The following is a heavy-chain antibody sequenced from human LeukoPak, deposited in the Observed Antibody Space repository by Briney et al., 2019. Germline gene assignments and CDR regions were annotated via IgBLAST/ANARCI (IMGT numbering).Heavy chain of an antibody. CDR1: GGTFSSYA. Sequence: EASVKVSCKASGGTFSSYAISWVRQAPGQGLEWMGRIIPILGIANYAQKFQGRVTITADSSTSTAYMEVSSLRSEDTAVYYCARAVVVARGLMAYFDYWGQGTLVTVSS. V-gene: IGHV1-69*04. CDR2: IIPILGIA. D-gene: IGHD3-10*01. J-gene: IGHJ4*02. CDR3: ARAVVVARGLMAYFDY.